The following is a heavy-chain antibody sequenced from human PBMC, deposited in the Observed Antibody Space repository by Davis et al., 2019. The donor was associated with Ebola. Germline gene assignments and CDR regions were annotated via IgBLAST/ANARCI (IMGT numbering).Heavy chain of an antibody. D-gene: IGHD6-6*01. CDR2: IYYNGRT. Sequence: SETLSLTCSVSGGSISSGTYYWGWVRQPPGKGLEWIGSIYYNGRTYYTSSLEGRVTISLDTSKNQFSLNLRSVTAADTAVHFCARLSGLFSSSSGALFFGLWGRGTLVTVSS. J-gene: IGHJ2*01. V-gene: IGHV4-39*07. CDR3: ARLSGLFSSSSGALFFGL. CDR1: GGSISSGTYY.